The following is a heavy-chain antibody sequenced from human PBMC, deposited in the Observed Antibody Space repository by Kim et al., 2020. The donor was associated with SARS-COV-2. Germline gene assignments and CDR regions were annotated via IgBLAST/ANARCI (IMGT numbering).Heavy chain of an antibody. CDR3: ARYLTYYYGSGSYGMDV. CDR1: GGSVSSGSYY. Sequence: SETLSLTCTVSGGSVSSGSYYWSWIRQPPGKGLEWIGYIYYSGSTNYNPSLKSRVTISVDTSKNQFSLKLSSVTAADTAVYYCARYLTYYYGSGSYGMDVWGQGTTVTVSS. V-gene: IGHV4-61*01. CDR2: IYYSGST. D-gene: IGHD3-10*01. J-gene: IGHJ6*02.